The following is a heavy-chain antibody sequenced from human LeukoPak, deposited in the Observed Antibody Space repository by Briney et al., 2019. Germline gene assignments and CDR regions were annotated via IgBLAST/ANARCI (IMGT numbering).Heavy chain of an antibody. D-gene: IGHD3-10*01. CDR1: GYSFTSYW. V-gene: IGHV5-51*01. CDR2: IYPGDSDT. J-gene: IGHJ4*02. Sequence: GESLKISCKGSGYSFTSYWIGWVRHMPGKGLEWMGIIYPGDSDTRYSPSFQGQVTISADKSISTAYLQWSSLKASDTAMYYCASSYYGSGSYSFYWGQGTLVTVSS. CDR3: ASSYYGSGSYSFY.